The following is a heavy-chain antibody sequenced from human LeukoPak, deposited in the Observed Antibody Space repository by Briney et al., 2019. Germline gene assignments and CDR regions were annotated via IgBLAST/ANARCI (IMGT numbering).Heavy chain of an antibody. J-gene: IGHJ3*02. CDR3: ARDFHRYYYDSSGYNAFDI. V-gene: IGHV3-15*01. Sequence: GGSLRLSCAASGFTFSNAWMSWVRQAPGKGLEWVGRIKSKTDGGTTDYAAPVKGRFTISRDNAKNSLYLQMNSLRAEDTAVYYCARDFHRYYYDSSGYNAFDIWGQGTMVTVSS. D-gene: IGHD3-22*01. CDR2: IKSKTDGGTT. CDR1: GFTFSNAW.